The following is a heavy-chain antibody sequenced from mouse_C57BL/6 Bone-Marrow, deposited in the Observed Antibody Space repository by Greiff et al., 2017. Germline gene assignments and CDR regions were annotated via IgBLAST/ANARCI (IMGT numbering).Heavy chain of an antibody. V-gene: IGHV1-59*01. CDR1: GYTFTSYW. D-gene: IGHD2-4*01. Sequence: QVQLQQPGAELVRPGTSVKLSCKASGYTFTSYWMHWVKQRPGQGLEWIGVIDPSDSYTNYNQKFKGKATLTVAKSSSTAYMQLSSLTSEDSAFLYCARNYDYALDYWGQGTTLTVSS. J-gene: IGHJ2*01. CDR2: IDPSDSYT. CDR3: ARNYDYALDY.